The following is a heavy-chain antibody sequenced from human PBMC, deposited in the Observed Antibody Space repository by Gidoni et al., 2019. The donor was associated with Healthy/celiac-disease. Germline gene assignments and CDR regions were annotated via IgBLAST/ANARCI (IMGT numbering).Heavy chain of an antibody. V-gene: IGHV3-7*04. CDR2: IKQDGSEK. D-gene: IGHD3-9*01. CDR1: GFTLSSYW. J-gene: IGHJ6*03. CDR3: ARDTSDYDILTGYPLTYYYYYYMDV. Sequence: EVQLVESGGGLVQPGGSLRLSCAASGFTLSSYWMSWVRQAPGKGLELVANIKQDGSEKNYVDSVRGRFTISRDNAKNSLYLQMNSLRAEDTAVYYCARDTSDYDILTGYPLTYYYYYYMDVWGKGTTVTVSS.